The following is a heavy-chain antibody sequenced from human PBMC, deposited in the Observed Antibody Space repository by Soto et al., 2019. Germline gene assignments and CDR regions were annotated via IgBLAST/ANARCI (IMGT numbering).Heavy chain of an antibody. J-gene: IGHJ5*02. Sequence: PSETLSLTCTVSGGSVSSGSYYWSWIRHPPGKGLEWIGYIYYSGSTNYNPSLKSRVTISVDTSKNQFSLKLSSVTAADTAMYYCARGQVPTPVPDGGFDPWGQGALVTVSS. CDR1: GGSVSSGSYY. CDR3: ARGQVPTPVPDGGFDP. CDR2: IYYSGST. V-gene: IGHV4-61*01.